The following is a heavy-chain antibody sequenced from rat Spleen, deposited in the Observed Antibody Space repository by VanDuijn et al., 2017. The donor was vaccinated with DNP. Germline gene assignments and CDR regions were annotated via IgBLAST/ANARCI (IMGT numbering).Heavy chain of an antibody. CDR2: ISYSGST. J-gene: IGHJ2*01. CDR3: ARYGSVALDY. CDR1: GYTITSGY. D-gene: IGHD3-3*01. V-gene: IGHV3-1*01. Sequence: EVQLQESGPGLVKPSQSLSLTCSVTGYTITSGYDWSWIRKFPGNNMEWIGHISYSGSTGYNPSLKSRISITRDTSKNQFFLQLNSVTTEDTATYYCARYGSVALDYWGQGVMVTVSS.